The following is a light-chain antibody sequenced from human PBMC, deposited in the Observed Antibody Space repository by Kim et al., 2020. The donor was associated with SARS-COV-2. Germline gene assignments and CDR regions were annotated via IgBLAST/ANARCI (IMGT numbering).Light chain of an antibody. CDR3: LQYFNTPYT. J-gene: IGKJ2*01. Sequence: DIVMTQTPDSLAVSLGERATINCKSSESILFTSNNNDLLAWYQQKPGQPPKVLIYWASTRASGVPDRFSASGSGTDFTLTINSLQAEDVAVYYWLQYFNTPYTFGQGTKLEI. CDR1: ESILFTSNNNDL. V-gene: IGKV4-1*01. CDR2: WAS.